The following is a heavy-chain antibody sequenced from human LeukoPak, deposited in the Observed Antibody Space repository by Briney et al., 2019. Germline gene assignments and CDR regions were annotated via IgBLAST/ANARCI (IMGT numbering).Heavy chain of an antibody. CDR3: ARVPRYCSGGSCYSGYYGMDV. J-gene: IGHJ6*02. CDR2: INTNTGNP. V-gene: IGHV7-4-1*01. CDR1: GYTFTSYA. D-gene: IGHD2-15*01. Sequence: ASVKVSCKASGYTFTSYAMNWARQAPGQGLEWMGWINTNTGNPTYAQGFTGRFVFSLDTSVSTAYLQICSLKAEDTAVCYCARVPRYCSGGSCYSGYYGMDVWGQGTTVTVSS.